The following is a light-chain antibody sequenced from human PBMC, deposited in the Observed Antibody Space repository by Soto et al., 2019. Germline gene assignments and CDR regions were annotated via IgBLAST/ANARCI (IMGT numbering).Light chain of an antibody. CDR1: QSVSSTY. CDR3: QHYNSYGT. V-gene: IGKV3-20*01. CDR2: HAS. Sequence: VLPQCPCIRCLSRVDLSTLSCRASQSVSSTYLAWYQQRPGQAPRLLIYHASSLETGVPSRFSGSGSGTEFTLTISSLQPDDFATYYCQHYNSYGTFGQG. J-gene: IGKJ1*01.